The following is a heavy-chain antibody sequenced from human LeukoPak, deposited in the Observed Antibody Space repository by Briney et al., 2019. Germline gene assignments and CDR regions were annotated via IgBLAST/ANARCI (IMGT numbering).Heavy chain of an antibody. V-gene: IGHV1-8*02. CDR2: MNPNSGNT. Sequence: GSVKVSCKASGYTFTGYYMHWVRQAPGQGLEWMGWMNPNSGNTGYAQKFQGRVTMTRNTSISTAYMELSSLRSEDTAVYYCARDRRIAAAGAFDIWGQGTMVTVSS. CDR3: ARDRRIAAAGAFDI. D-gene: IGHD6-13*01. J-gene: IGHJ3*02. CDR1: GYTFTGYY.